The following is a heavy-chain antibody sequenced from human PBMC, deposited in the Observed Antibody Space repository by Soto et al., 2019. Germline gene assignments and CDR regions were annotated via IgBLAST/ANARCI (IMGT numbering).Heavy chain of an antibody. D-gene: IGHD3-10*01. J-gene: IGHJ6*02. Sequence: SETLSLTCTVSGGSISSSSYYWGWIRQPPGKGLEWIGSIYYSGSTYYNPSLKSRVTISVDTSKNQFSLKLSSVTAADTAVYYCARLSSVTMVRGVIIPYYYYGMVVWGQGTTVTVPS. CDR3: ARLSSVTMVRGVIIPYYYYGMVV. V-gene: IGHV4-39*01. CDR1: GGSISSSSYY. CDR2: IYYSGST.